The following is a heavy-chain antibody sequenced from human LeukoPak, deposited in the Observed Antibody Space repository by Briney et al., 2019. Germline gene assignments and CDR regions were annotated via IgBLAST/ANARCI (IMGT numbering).Heavy chain of an antibody. J-gene: IGHJ3*02. D-gene: IGHD2-15*01. V-gene: IGHV4-38-2*01. CDR2: IYHSGST. CDR3: ARHDCGGSCYFAFDI. CDR1: GYSISSGYY. Sequence: PSETLSLTCAVSGYSISSGYYWGWIRQPPGKGLKWIGGIYHSGSTYYNPSLKSRVTISVDTSKNQFSLKLSSVTAADTAVYYCARHDCGGSCYFAFDIWGQGTMVTVSS.